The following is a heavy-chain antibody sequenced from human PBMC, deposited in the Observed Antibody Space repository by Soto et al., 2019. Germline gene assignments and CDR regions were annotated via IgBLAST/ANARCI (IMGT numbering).Heavy chain of an antibody. CDR2: ISGSGGST. D-gene: IGHD3-16*01. CDR1: GFTFSSYA. V-gene: IGHV3-23*01. J-gene: IGHJ4*02. Sequence: GGSLRLCCAASGFTFSSYAMSWVRQAPGKGLEWVSAISGSGGSTYYADSVKGRFTISRDNSKNTLYLQMNSLRAEDTAVYYCAKHPYYDYVWGSYGPFDYWGQGTLVTVSS. CDR3: AKHPYYDYVWGSYGPFDY.